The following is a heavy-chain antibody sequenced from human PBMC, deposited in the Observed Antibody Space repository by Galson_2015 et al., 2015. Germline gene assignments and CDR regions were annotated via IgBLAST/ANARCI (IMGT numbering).Heavy chain of an antibody. CDR3: ARGISMVRGVNNWFDP. Sequence: SETLSLTCTVSGGSISSYYWSWIRQPPGKGLEWIGYIYYSGSTNYNPSLKSRVTISVDRSKNQFSLKLSSVTAADTAVYYCARGISMVRGVNNWFDPWGQGTLVTVSS. D-gene: IGHD3-10*01. V-gene: IGHV4-59*12. CDR1: GGSISSYY. J-gene: IGHJ5*02. CDR2: IYYSGST.